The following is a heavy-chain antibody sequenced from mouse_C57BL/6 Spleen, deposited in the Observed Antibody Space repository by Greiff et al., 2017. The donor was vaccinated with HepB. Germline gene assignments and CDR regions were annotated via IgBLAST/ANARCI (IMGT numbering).Heavy chain of an antibody. CDR3: ASAGSSWGYFDV. J-gene: IGHJ1*03. D-gene: IGHD1-1*01. CDR2: INPSSGYT. CDR1: GYTFTSYT. V-gene: IGHV1-4*01. Sequence: LVESGAELARPGASVKMSCKASGYTFTSYTMHWVKQRPGQGLEWIGYINPSSGYTKYNQKFKDKATLTADKSSSTAYMQLSRLTSEDSAVYYCASAGSSWGYFDVWGTGTTVTVSS.